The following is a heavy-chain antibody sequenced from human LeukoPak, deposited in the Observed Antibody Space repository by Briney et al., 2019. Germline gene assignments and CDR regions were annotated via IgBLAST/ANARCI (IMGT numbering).Heavy chain of an antibody. V-gene: IGHV3-21*01. CDR3: ARAGQGAYCSGGTCRLAFDI. J-gene: IGHJ3*02. CDR1: GFTFSTYN. CDR2: ISISGNDI. D-gene: IGHD2-15*01. Sequence: GGSLRLSCAASGFTFSTYNINWVRRAPGKGLEWVSSISISGNDIYSADSVKGRFSLSRDNAKDSLYLQMNILRVENTAVYYCARAGQGAYCSGGTCRLAFDIWSQGRMVTVSS.